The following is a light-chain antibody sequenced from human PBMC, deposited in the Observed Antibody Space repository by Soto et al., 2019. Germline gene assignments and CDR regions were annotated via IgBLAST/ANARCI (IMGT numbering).Light chain of an antibody. CDR2: DAS. Sequence: VLKQSQGTLSLSPGERATLSCRARQTVRNNYLAWYQQKPGQAPRLLIYDASSRATGIPDRFSGSGSGTDFTLTISRLEPEDFAVYYCQQYGSSGTFGQGTKV. CDR3: QQYGSSGT. V-gene: IGKV3-20*01. J-gene: IGKJ1*01. CDR1: QTVRNNY.